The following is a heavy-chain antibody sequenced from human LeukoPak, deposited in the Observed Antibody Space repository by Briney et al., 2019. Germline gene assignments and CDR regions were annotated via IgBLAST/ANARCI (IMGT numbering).Heavy chain of an antibody. Sequence: GGSLRLSCTASGFTFGDYAMSWFRQAPGKGLEWVGFIRSKAYGGTTEYAASVKGRFTISRDDSKSIAYLQMNSLKTEDTAVYYCTRDPSPLGSYYYFDYWGQGTLVTVSS. CDR1: GFTFGDYA. J-gene: IGHJ4*02. CDR2: IRSKAYGGTT. CDR3: TRDPSPLGSYYYFDY. D-gene: IGHD1-26*01. V-gene: IGHV3-49*03.